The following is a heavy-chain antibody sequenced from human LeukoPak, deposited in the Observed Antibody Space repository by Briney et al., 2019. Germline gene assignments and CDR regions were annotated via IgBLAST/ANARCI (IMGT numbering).Heavy chain of an antibody. V-gene: IGHV3-30*04. Sequence: GGSLRLSCAASGFTFSNYAMHWVRQAPGKGLEWVAVISYDGSNKYYADSVKGRFTISRDNSKNTLYLQMNSLTAEDTTVYYCAKDRGSRYFQHWGQGTLVTVSS. CDR3: AKDRGSRYFQH. CDR1: GFTFSNYA. J-gene: IGHJ1*01. CDR2: ISYDGSNK.